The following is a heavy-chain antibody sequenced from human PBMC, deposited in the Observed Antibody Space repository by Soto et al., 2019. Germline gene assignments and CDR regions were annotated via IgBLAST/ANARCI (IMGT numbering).Heavy chain of an antibody. Sequence: QVQLQKWGAGLLKPSETLSLTCAVYGGSFSGYYWSWIRQPPGKELEWIGEINHSGSTNYNPSLKSRVTISVDTSKNQFSLKLSSVTAADTAVYYCARSYYYDSSGYPALDYWGQGTLVTVS. CDR3: ARSYYYDSSGYPALDY. CDR1: GGSFSGYY. J-gene: IGHJ4*02. CDR2: INHSGST. D-gene: IGHD3-22*01. V-gene: IGHV4-34*01.